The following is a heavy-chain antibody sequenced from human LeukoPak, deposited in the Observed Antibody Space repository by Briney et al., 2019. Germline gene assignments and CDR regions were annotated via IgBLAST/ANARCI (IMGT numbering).Heavy chain of an antibody. D-gene: IGHD3-22*01. CDR3: AWDSSGYYYFDY. CDR2: INPNSGGT. J-gene: IGHJ4*02. V-gene: IGHV1-2*02. Sequence: ASVKVSCKASGYTFTGYYMHWVRQAPGQGLEWMGWINPNSGGTNYAQKFQGRVTMTRETSISTAYMELSRLRSDDTAVYYCAWDSSGYYYFDYWGQGTLVTVSS. CDR1: GYTFTGYY.